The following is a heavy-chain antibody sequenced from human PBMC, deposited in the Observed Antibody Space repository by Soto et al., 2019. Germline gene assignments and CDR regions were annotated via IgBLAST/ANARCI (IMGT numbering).Heavy chain of an antibody. D-gene: IGHD3-22*01. V-gene: IGHV3-7*01. CDR1: AFTFSSYG. Sequence: GGSLRLSCAASAFTFSSYGMHWVRQAPGKGLEWVANIKEDGSEKYYADSVEGRFTISRDNANNSLYLQMTSLRAEDTALYYCARGWGYFDSSGFPYLYAMDVWGQGTTVTVSS. J-gene: IGHJ6*02. CDR2: IKEDGSEK. CDR3: ARGWGYFDSSGFPYLYAMDV.